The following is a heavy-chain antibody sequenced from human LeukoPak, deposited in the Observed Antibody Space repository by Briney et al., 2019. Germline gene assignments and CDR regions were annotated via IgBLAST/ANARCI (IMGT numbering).Heavy chain of an antibody. V-gene: IGHV3-48*04. CDR3: ARASSSSYDY. CDR2: ISSSGSTI. J-gene: IGHJ4*02. D-gene: IGHD6-6*01. CDR1: GFTFSSYA. Sequence: GGSLRLSCAASGFTFSSYAMSWVRQAPGKGLEWVSYISSSGSTIYYADSVKGRFTISRDNAKNSLYLQVNSLRAEDTALYYCARASSSSYDYWGQGTLVTVSS.